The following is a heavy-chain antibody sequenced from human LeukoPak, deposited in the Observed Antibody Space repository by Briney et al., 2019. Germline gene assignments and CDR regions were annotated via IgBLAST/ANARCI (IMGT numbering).Heavy chain of an antibody. V-gene: IGHV1-18*01. CDR1: GYTFTSYG. CDR3: ARDRPAIVVVPPAPFDY. D-gene: IGHD2-2*01. CDR2: ISAYNGNT. Sequence: ASVKVSCKASGYTFTSYGISWVRQAPGQGLEWMGWISAYNGNTNYAQKLQGRVTMTTDTSTSTAYMELRSLRSDDTAVYYCARDRPAIVVVPPAPFDYWGQGTLVTVSS. J-gene: IGHJ4*02.